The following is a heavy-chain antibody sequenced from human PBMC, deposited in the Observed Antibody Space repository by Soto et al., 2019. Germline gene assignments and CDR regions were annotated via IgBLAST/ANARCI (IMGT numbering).Heavy chain of an antibody. D-gene: IGHD1-1*01. CDR3: ARGDGIQLGSLAGRYYYHKMDV. CDR1: GGSISTYY. V-gene: IGHV4-59*01. CDR2: IYYSGTA. J-gene: IGHJ6*02. Sequence: QVQLRESGPGLVKYSETLSLTCTVSGGSISTYYWSWVRQPPRKGLEWIGYIYYSGTATYNPSLRSRVTISVDTSKNPFSLRLRSVTASDPAVYYCARGDGIQLGSLAGRYYYHKMDVWGQGTTVTVYS.